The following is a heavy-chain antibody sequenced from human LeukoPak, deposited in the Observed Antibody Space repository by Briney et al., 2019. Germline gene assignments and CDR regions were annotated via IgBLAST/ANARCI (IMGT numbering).Heavy chain of an antibody. CDR1: GDSLGSGMYY. V-gene: IGHV4-39*01. D-gene: IGHD3-9*01. Sequence: PSETLSLTCTVSGDSLGSGMYYWGWIRQAPGKGLTWIGSIYHSGSTFYNASFESRVAMSVDPSNNQFSLRLTSVTAADTAVYYCANLCQLTRGPNFEHWRQGFLVTVSS. J-gene: IGHJ4*02. CDR3: ANLCQLTRGPNFEH. CDR2: IYHSGST.